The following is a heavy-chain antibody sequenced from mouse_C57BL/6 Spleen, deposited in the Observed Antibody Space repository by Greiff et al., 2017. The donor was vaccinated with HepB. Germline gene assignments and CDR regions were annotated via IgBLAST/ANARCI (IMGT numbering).Heavy chain of an antibody. CDR1: GYTFTSYW. Sequence: QVQLKQPGAELVKPGASVKMSCKASGYTFTSYWITWVKQRPGQGLEWIGDIYPGSGSTNYNEKFKSKATLTVDTSSSTAYMQLSSLTSEDSAVYYCAREGVLRWYFDVWGTGTTVTVSS. CDR3: AREGVLRWYFDV. CDR2: IYPGSGST. V-gene: IGHV1-55*01. D-gene: IGHD1-1*01. J-gene: IGHJ1*03.